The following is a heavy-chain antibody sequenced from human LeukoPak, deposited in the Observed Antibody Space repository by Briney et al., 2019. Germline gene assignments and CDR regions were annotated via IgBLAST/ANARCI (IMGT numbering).Heavy chain of an antibody. J-gene: IGHJ6*02. Sequence: PGGSLRLSCAASGFTFSSYAMHWVRQAPGKGLEWVAVISYDVSNKYYTDSVKGRFTISRDNSKNTLYLQMNSLRAEDTAVYYCARDLEPWLVNYYYYGMDVWGQGTTVTVSS. CDR2: ISYDVSNK. V-gene: IGHV3-30-3*01. CDR3: ARDLEPWLVNYYYYGMDV. CDR1: GFTFSSYA. D-gene: IGHD6-19*01.